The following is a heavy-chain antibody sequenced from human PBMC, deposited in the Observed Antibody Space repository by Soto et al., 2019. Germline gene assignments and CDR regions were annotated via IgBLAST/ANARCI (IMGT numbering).Heavy chain of an antibody. V-gene: IGHV1-69*01. CDR3: ARQPTTTVKYYYYYGMDV. Sequence: QVQLVQSGAEVKKPGSSVKVSCKASGGTFSSYAISWVRQAPGQGLEWMGGIIPIFGTANYAQKFQGRVTITADESTSTAYMELSSRRSEDTAVYYCARQPTTTVKYYYYYGMDVWGQGTTVTVSS. D-gene: IGHD4-17*01. CDR1: GGTFSSYA. J-gene: IGHJ6*02. CDR2: IIPIFGTA.